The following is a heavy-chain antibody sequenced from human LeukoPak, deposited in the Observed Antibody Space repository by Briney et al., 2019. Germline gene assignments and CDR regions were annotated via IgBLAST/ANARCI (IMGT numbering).Heavy chain of an antibody. CDR1: GGSISSYY. D-gene: IGHD3-10*01. CDR3: ARDSFSVQGVIILDY. J-gene: IGHJ4*02. Sequence: PSETLSLTCTVSGGSISSYYWSWIRQPAGKGLEWIGRIYTSGSTNYNPSLKSRVTMSVDTSKNQFSLKLSSVTAADTAVYYCARDSFSVQGVIILDYWGQGTLVTVSS. CDR2: IYTSGST. V-gene: IGHV4-4*07.